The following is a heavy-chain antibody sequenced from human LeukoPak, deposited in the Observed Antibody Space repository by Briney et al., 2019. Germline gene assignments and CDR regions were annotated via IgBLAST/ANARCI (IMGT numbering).Heavy chain of an antibody. CDR2: IYYSGST. D-gene: IGHD6-13*01. V-gene: IGHV4-39*07. CDR1: GGSISSSSYY. CDR3: ARSILTQLVGAFDI. J-gene: IGHJ3*02. Sequence: PSETLSLTCTVSGGSISSSSYYWGWIRQPPGKGLEWIGSIYYSGSTYYNPSLKSRVTISVDTSKNQFSLKLSSVTAADTAVYYCARSILTQLVGAFDIWGQGTMVTVSS.